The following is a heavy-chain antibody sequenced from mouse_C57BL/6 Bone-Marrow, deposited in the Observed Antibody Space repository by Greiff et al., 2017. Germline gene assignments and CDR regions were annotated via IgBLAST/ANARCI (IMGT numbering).Heavy chain of an antibody. CDR3: ARRGGGSHYYAMDY. CDR2: ISNLAYSI. D-gene: IGHD1-1*02. V-gene: IGHV5-15*01. J-gene: IGHJ4*01. CDR1: GFTFSDYG. Sequence: EVMLVESGGGLVQPGGSLKLSCAASGFTFSDYGMAWVRQAPRKGPEWVAFISNLAYSIYYADTVTGRLTISRENAKNTLYLEMSSLRSEDTAMYYCARRGGGSHYYAMDYWGQGTSVTVSS.